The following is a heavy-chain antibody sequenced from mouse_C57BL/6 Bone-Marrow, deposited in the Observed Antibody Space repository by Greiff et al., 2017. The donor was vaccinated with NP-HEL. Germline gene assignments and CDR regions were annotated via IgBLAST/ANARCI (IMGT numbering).Heavy chain of an antibody. D-gene: IGHD2-4*01. CDR2: IHPNSGST. CDR3: ARSKDYAFAY. CDR1: GYTFTRYW. J-gene: IGHJ3*01. V-gene: IGHV1-64*01. Sequence: VQLQQPGAELVKPGASVKLSCKASGYTFTRYWMHWVKQRPGQGLEWIGMIHPNSGSTNYNEKFKSKATLTVDKSSSTAYMQLSSLTSEDSAVYYCARSKDYAFAYWGQGTLVTVSA.